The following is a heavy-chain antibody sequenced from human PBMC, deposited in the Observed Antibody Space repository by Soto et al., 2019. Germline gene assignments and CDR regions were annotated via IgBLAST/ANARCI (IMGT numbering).Heavy chain of an antibody. CDR1: GFTFSSYS. J-gene: IGHJ4*02. CDR2: ISSSSSTI. CDR3: ARDYWYYDSSGYYSPPDY. Sequence: GVSLRLSCAASGFTFSSYSMNWVRQAPGKGLEWVSYISSSSSTIYYADSVKGRFTISRDNAKNSLYLQMNSLRDEDTAVYYCARDYWYYDSSGYYSPPDYWGQGTLVTVSS. D-gene: IGHD3-22*01. V-gene: IGHV3-48*02.